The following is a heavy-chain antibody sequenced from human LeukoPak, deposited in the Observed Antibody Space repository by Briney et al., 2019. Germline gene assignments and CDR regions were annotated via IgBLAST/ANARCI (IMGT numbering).Heavy chain of an antibody. V-gene: IGHV4-59*08. CDR1: GVSISGYY. CDR3: ARLPLRSHFDY. CDR2: IYYTGTT. J-gene: IGHJ4*02. Sequence: SETLSLTCTVSGVSISGYYWSWIRQPPGKGLEWIGYIYYTGTTNYNPSLKSRVTISVDTSKKQLSLKLSSVTAADTAVYYCARLPLRSHFDYWGQGTLVTVSS.